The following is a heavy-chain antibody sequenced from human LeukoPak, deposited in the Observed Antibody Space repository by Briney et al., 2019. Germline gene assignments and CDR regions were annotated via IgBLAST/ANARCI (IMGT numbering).Heavy chain of an antibody. D-gene: IGHD1-26*01. V-gene: IGHV4-59*08. CDR3: ARLVVGATYDYFDY. Sequence: SETLSLTCTVSGCSISSYYWSWIRQPPGKGLEWIGYIYYSGSTNYNPSLKSRVTISVDTSKNQFSLKLSSVTAADTAVYYCARLVVGATYDYFDYWGQGTLVTVSS. J-gene: IGHJ4*02. CDR1: GCSISSYY. CDR2: IYYSGST.